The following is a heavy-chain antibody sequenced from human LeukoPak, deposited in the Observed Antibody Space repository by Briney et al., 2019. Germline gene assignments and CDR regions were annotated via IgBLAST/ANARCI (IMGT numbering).Heavy chain of an antibody. CDR1: GYTFTSYY. D-gene: IGHD3-10*01. CDR3: ARLNYYGSGSYPPGDY. V-gene: IGHV1-46*01. J-gene: IGHJ4*02. CDR2: INPSGGNT. Sequence: ASVKVSCKASGYTFTSYYMHWVRQAPGQGLEWMGIINPSGGNTNYAQKFQGRVTMTRDMSTSTVYMELSSLKASDTAMYYCARLNYYGSGSYPPGDYWGQGTLVTVSS.